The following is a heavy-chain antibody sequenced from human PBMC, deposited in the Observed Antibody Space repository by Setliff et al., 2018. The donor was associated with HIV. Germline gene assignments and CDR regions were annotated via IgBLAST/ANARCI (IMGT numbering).Heavy chain of an antibody. CDR2: LSPSGTT. J-gene: IGHJ4*02. V-gene: IGHV4-34*01. CDR1: GGSFSNYY. CDR3: ASFFVATVTNQDY. Sequence: ETLSLTCTVYGGSFSNYYTNWIRQPPGKGLEWIGELSPSGTTRSNPSLQSRVTISLDTSNNQFSLKLTSVTAADTAMYYCASFFVATVTNQDYWGQGTPVTVSS. D-gene: IGHD4-17*01.